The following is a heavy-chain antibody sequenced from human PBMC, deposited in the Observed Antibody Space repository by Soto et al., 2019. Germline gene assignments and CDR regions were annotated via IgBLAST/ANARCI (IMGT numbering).Heavy chain of an antibody. Sequence: QVQLQQWGAGLLKPSETLSLTCAVYGGSFSGYYWSWIRQPPGKGLEWIGEINHSGSTNYNPSLKSRVTISVETSKNQFSLKLSSVTAADTAVYYCARGRGIAVARRWFDPWGQGTLVTVSS. CDR1: GGSFSGYY. D-gene: IGHD6-19*01. CDR3: ARGRGIAVARRWFDP. CDR2: INHSGST. J-gene: IGHJ5*02. V-gene: IGHV4-34*01.